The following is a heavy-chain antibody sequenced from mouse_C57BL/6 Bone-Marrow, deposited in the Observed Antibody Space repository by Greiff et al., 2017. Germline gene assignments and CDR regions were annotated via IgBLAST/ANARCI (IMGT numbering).Heavy chain of an antibody. Sequence: VQLQQPGAELVMPGASVKLSCKASGYTFTSYWMHWVKQRPGQGLEWIGEIDPSDSYTNYNQKFKGKSTLTVDKSSSTAYMQLSSLTSEDSAVYYCARVGGSSPWYFDVWGTGTTVTVSS. CDR1: GYTFTSYW. J-gene: IGHJ1*03. D-gene: IGHD1-1*01. CDR2: IDPSDSYT. V-gene: IGHV1-69*01. CDR3: ARVGGSSPWYFDV.